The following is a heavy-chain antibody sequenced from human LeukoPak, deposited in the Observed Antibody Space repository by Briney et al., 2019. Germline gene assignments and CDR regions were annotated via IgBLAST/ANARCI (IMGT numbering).Heavy chain of an antibody. V-gene: IGHV4-38-2*02. CDR3: ARVGMYYYGSGSSYYFDY. J-gene: IGHJ4*02. Sequence: KPSETLSLTCTVSGYSISSGYYWGWIRQPPGKGLEWIGSIYHSGSTYYNPSLKSRVTISVDTSKNQFSLKLSSVTAADTAVYYCARVGMYYYGSGSSYYFDYWGQGTLVTVSS. D-gene: IGHD3-10*01. CDR2: IYHSGST. CDR1: GYSISSGYY.